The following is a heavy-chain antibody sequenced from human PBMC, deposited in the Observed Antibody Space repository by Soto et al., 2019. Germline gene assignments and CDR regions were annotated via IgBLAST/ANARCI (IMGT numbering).Heavy chain of an antibody. CDR3: AKDGQLWEPFDH. CDR1: GLAFSNYS. Sequence: PGGSLRLSCAASGLAFSNYSISWVRQAPGKGLEWVSTMSASGYSASYGGSVKGRFTTSRENSKSTLYLQMNRLRADDTAVYYCAKDGQLWEPFDHWGQGTQVTVSS. V-gene: IGHV3-23*01. CDR2: MSASGYSA. D-gene: IGHD5-18*01. J-gene: IGHJ4*02.